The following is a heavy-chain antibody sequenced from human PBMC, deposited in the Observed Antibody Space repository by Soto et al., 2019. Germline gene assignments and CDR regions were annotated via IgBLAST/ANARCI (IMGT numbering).Heavy chain of an antibody. CDR1: GDTSTPYA. Sequence: QVQLVQSGAEVKTPGSSVTVSCKASGDTSTPYAISWVRQAPGQGLEWLGGIIPIAGTPTYAQKFQGRVTXGEDRSTSTTSMELTRLTSEDTAVYYCARGYCVSSSCHSLDSWGQGTPVTVSS. V-gene: IGHV1-69*14. CDR3: ARGYCVSSSCHSLDS. J-gene: IGHJ4*02. D-gene: IGHD2-15*01. CDR2: IIPIAGTP.